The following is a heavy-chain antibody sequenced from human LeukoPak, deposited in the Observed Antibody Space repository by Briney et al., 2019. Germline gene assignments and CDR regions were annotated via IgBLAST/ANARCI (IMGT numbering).Heavy chain of an antibody. CDR3: GKDTVFYYDSSGFYHFDY. CDR1: GFTFSSYA. J-gene: IGHJ4*02. V-gene: IGHV3-23*01. D-gene: IGHD3-22*01. Sequence: PGGSLRLSCAASGFTFSSYATTWVRQAPGKGLEWVSAISGRGGSTYYADSVKGRFTISRDNSKNTLYLQMNSLRAEETAIYYCGKDTVFYYDSSGFYHFDYWGQGTLVTVSS. CDR2: ISGRGGST.